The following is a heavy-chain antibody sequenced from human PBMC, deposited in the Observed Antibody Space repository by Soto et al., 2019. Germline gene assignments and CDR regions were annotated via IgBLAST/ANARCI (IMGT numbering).Heavy chain of an antibody. V-gene: IGHV4-30-2*01. Sequence: SETLSLTCAVPGGSISSGGYSWSWIRQPPGKGLEWIGYTYHSGSTYYNPSLKSRVTISVDRSKNQFSLKLSSVTAADTAVYYCARGRVVVPAAVMFNCLDPWGQGALVTVS. CDR1: GGSISSGGYS. J-gene: IGHJ5*02. CDR3: ARGRVVVPAAVMFNCLDP. CDR2: TYHSGST. D-gene: IGHD2-2*01.